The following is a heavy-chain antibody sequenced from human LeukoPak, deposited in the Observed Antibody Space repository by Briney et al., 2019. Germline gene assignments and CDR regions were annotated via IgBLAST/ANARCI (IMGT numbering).Heavy chain of an antibody. CDR2: ISGSGGST. V-gene: IGHV3-23*01. D-gene: IGHD3-3*01. J-gene: IGHJ6*03. CDR1: GFTFSSYA. Sequence: GGSLRLSCAASGFTFSSYAMSWFRQAPGKWLEWVSAISGSGGSTYYADSVKGRFTISRDNSKNTLYLQMNSLRAEDTAVYYCAKDRITIFGVVITAHYYYMDVWGKGTTVTVSS. CDR3: AKDRITIFGVVITAHYYYMDV.